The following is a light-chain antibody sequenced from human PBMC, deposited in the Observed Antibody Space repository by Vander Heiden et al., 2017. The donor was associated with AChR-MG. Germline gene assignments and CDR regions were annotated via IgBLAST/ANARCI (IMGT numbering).Light chain of an antibody. CDR1: SSDVGGYNY. CDR2: DVS. V-gene: IGLV2-14*01. J-gene: IGLJ1*01. Sequence: QSALTQPASVSGSPGQSITIAWTGTSSDVGGYNYVSWYQQHPGKAPKLTIYDVSKRPSGVSNRFSGSKSGNTASLTISGLQAEDEADYYCSSYTSSSTPLYVFGTGTKVTVL. CDR3: SSYTSSSTPLYV.